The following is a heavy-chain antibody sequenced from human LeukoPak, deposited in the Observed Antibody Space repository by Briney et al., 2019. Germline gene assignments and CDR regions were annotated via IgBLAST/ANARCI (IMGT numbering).Heavy chain of an antibody. D-gene: IGHD5-18*01. CDR1: GFTFSTYS. V-gene: IGHV3-48*01. J-gene: IGHJ4*02. Sequence: GGSLRLSCAASGFTFSTYSMNWVRQAPGKGLEWVSYISYSSSTIYYADSVKGRFTISRDNGKNSLYLQMNSLRAEDTAVYYCARALNRYSYGSFDYWGQGTLVTVSS. CDR3: ARALNRYSYGSFDY. CDR2: ISYSSSTI.